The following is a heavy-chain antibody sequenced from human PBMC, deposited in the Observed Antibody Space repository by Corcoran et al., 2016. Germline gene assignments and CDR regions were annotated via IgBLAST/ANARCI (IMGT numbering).Heavy chain of an antibody. CDR2: IYPGDSDT. D-gene: IGHD2-2*02. J-gene: IGHJ6*04. CDR1: GYSFTSYW. Sequence: EVQLVQSGAEVKKPGESLKISCKGSGYSFTSYWIGWVRQMPGKGLEWMGIIYPGDSDTRYSPSFQGQVTISADKSISTAYLQWSSLKASDTAMLYCAGGRYCSSTTRYMGYYYGMDVWSEGTMLTYSS. V-gene: IGHV5-51*01. CDR3: AGGRYCSSTTRYMGYYYGMDV.